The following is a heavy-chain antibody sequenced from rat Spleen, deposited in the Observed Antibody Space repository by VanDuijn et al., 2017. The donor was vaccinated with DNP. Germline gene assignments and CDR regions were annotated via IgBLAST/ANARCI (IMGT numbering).Heavy chain of an antibody. CDR2: ITNSGGST. D-gene: IGHD1-4*01. Sequence: EVQLVESGGGFVHPGRSLKLSCAASGLTFSNYGMAWVRQAPTKGLEWVAYITNSGGSTYYRDSVKGRFTISRDNAKSTLYFQMDSLRSEDTATYYCATRPGMGYFDYWGQGVMVTVSS. J-gene: IGHJ2*01. CDR1: GLTFSNYG. CDR3: ATRPGMGYFDY. V-gene: IGHV5-27*01.